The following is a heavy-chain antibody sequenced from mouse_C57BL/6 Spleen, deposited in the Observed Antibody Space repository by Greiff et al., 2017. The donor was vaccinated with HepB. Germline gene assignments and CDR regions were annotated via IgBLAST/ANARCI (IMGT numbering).Heavy chain of an antibody. CDR3: ARDYEYAMDY. CDR2: ISSGSSTL. D-gene: IGHD2-4*01. Sequence: EVMLVESGGGLVKPGGSLKLSCAASGFTFSDYGRHWVRRAPEKGREWVAYISSGSSTLYYADKVKGRFTISRDNAKNTLFLQMTSLRSEDTAMYYCARDYEYAMDYWGQGTSVTVSS. V-gene: IGHV5-17*01. CDR1: GFTFSDYG. J-gene: IGHJ4*01.